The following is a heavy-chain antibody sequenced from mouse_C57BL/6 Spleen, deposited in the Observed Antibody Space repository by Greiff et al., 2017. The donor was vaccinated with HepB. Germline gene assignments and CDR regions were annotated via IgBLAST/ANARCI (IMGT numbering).Heavy chain of an antibody. CDR2: IYPGDGDT. J-gene: IGHJ2*01. V-gene: IGHV1-82*01. Sequence: QVQLQQSGPELVKPGASVKISCKASGYAFSSSWMNWVKQRPGKGLEWIGRIYPGDGDTNYNGKFKGKATLTADKSSSTAYMQLSSLTSEASAVYFCARSERSYCDYWGQGTTLTVSS. CDR1: GYAFSSSW. CDR3: ARSERSYCDY.